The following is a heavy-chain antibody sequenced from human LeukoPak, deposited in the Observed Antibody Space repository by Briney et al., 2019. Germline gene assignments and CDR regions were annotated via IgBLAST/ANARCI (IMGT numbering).Heavy chain of an antibody. Sequence: SETLSLTCNVSGDSIRGFYWGWIRQPPGKGLEWIGYFDYSGGSNYNPALESRVIISEDSSKDQFSLNLKSVTAADTAVYYCARDRNWGRGYFDLWGRGTLVIVSS. CDR2: FDYSGGS. V-gene: IGHV4-59*12. D-gene: IGHD7-27*01. J-gene: IGHJ2*01. CDR3: ARDRNWGRGYFDL. CDR1: GDSIRGFY.